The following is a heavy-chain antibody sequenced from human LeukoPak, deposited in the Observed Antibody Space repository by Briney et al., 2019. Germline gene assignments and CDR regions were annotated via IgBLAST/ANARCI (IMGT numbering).Heavy chain of an antibody. Sequence: PGGSRRLACSAAGFTFSTYAMHWVRQPPGKGLEYVSAISSNGGSTYYPDSVKGRFTISRDNSKNTLYLQMSSLRAEDTAVYYCVKDRGTAMVLYYFDYWGQGTLVTVSS. CDR1: GFTFSTYA. V-gene: IGHV3-64D*06. CDR2: ISSNGGST. CDR3: VKDRGTAMVLYYFDY. J-gene: IGHJ4*02. D-gene: IGHD5-18*01.